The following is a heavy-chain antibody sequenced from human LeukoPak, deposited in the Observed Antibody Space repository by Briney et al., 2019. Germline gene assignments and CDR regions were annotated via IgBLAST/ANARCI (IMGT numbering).Heavy chain of an antibody. D-gene: IGHD5-12*01. CDR1: GYTFTGYY. V-gene: IGHV1-46*03. CDR2: INPSGGST. Sequence: ASVKVSCKASGYTFTGYYMHWVRQAPGQGLEWMGIINPSGGSTSYAQKFQGRVTMTRDTSTSTVYMELSSLRSEDTAVYYCARDGSGYDVYYYYMDVWGKGTTVTISS. J-gene: IGHJ6*03. CDR3: ARDGSGYDVYYYYMDV.